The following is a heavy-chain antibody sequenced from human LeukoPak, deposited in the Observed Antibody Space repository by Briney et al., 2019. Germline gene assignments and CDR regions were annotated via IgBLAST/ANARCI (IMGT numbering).Heavy chain of an antibody. J-gene: IGHJ6*02. D-gene: IGHD1-14*01. CDR3: ARHRKSFYGMDV. CDR2: IYYSGGT. V-gene: IGHV4-59*08. CDR1: GGSISSYY. Sequence: SETLSLTCTVSGGSISSYYWSWIRQPPGKGLEWIGYIYYSGGTNYNPSLKSRVTISVDTSKNQFSLKLSSVTAADTAVYYCARHRKSFYGMDVWGQGTTVTVSS.